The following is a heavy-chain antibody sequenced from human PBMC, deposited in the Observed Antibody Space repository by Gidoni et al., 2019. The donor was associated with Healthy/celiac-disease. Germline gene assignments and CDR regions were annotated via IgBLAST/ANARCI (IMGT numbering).Heavy chain of an antibody. Sequence: QVQLQESGPGLVKPSQTLSLTCTVSDGSISSGGYYWSWIRQPPGKGLGGIGYIYYSGSTYYNPSLKSRVTISVDTSKNQFSLKLSSVTAADTAVYYCARGQLIYYYYYYGMDVWGQGTTVTVSS. CDR3: ARGQLIYYYYYYGMDV. J-gene: IGHJ6*02. V-gene: IGHV4-31*03. D-gene: IGHD2-21*01. CDR2: IYYSGST. CDR1: DGSISSGGYY.